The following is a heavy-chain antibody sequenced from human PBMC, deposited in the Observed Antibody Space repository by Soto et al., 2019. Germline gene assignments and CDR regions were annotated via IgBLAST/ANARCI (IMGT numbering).Heavy chain of an antibody. J-gene: IGHJ6*02. CDR3: AKDRAAGTFYYYGMDV. V-gene: IGHV3-9*01. D-gene: IGHD6-13*01. CDR2: ISWNSGSI. CDR1: GFTFDDYA. Sequence: GGSLRLSCAASGFTFDDYAMHWVRQAPGKGLEWVSGISWNSGSIGYADSVKGRFTISRDNAKNSLYLQMNSLRAEDTALYYCAKDRAAGTFYYYGMDVWGQGTTVTVSS.